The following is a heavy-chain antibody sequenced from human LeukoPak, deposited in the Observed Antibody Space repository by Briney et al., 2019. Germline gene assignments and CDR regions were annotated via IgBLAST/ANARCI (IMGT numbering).Heavy chain of an antibody. D-gene: IGHD6-19*01. CDR3: ARRPYSSGWSGSWFDP. J-gene: IGHJ5*02. CDR2: TYYSGST. CDR1: GGSVSSSSYY. Sequence: SETLSLTCTVSGGSVSSSSYYWGWIRQPPGKGLEWIGSTYYSGSTYYNPSLKSRVTISVDTSKNQFSLKLSSVTAADTAVYYCARRPYSSGWSGSWFDPWGQGTLVTVSS. V-gene: IGHV4-39*01.